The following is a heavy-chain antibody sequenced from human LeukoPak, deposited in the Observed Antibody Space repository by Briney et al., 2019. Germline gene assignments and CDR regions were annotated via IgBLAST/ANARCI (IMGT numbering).Heavy chain of an antibody. V-gene: IGHV4-59*08. Sequence: SETPSLICSASGDSISTAYWSWIRQSPEKGLEWIGYIYKIGNTDYNPSLKSRVTISLDTSKNQLSLSLKSVTAADTAVYYCAGRGQRYFRDWGQGTLVTVSS. CDR1: GDSISTAY. D-gene: IGHD3-9*01. J-gene: IGHJ1*01. CDR2: IYKIGNT. CDR3: AGRGQRYFRD.